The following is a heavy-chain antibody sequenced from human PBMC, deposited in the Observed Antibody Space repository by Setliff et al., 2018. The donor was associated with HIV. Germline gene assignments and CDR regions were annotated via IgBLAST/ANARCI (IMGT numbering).Heavy chain of an antibody. CDR1: GGSLDSGSYH. J-gene: IGHJ4*01. V-gene: IGHV4-61*09. CDR2: ISTSGNT. D-gene: IGHD2-2*01. Sequence: SETLSLTCTVSGGSLDSGSYHWSWIRQPAGKGLEWFGHISTSGNTNYNPSLKSRVTISVDTSKNQFSLRLTSVTAADTAIYYCARGLSSQTYWGTRPLGLDYWGQGSLVTVSS. CDR3: ARGLSSQTYWGTRPLGLDY.